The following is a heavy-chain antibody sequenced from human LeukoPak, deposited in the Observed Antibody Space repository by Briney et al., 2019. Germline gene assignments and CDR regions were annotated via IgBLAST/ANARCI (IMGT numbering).Heavy chain of an antibody. V-gene: IGHV3-20*04. CDR3: ATGDSSGYQLFDY. CDR2: INWSGGST. D-gene: IGHD3-22*01. CDR1: GFTFDDYG. Sequence: GGSLRLSCAASGFTFDDYGMSWVRQAPGKGLEWVSGINWSGGSTGYADSVKGRFTISRDNAKNSLYLQMNSLRAEGTALYYCATGDSSGYQLFDYWGQGTLVTVSS. J-gene: IGHJ4*02.